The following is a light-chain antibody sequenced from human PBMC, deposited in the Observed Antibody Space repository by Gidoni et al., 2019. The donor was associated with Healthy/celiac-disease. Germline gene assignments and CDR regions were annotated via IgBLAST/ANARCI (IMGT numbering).Light chain of an antibody. Sequence: EIVLTPSPATLSLSPGERATLSCRASQSVSSYLAWYQQKPGQAPRLLIYDASNRATGIPARFSGSGSGTDFTLTISRREPEDFAVYYCQQRSNWPLLTFGGGTKVEIK. CDR3: QQRSNWPLLT. CDR1: QSVSSY. V-gene: IGKV3-11*01. CDR2: DAS. J-gene: IGKJ4*01.